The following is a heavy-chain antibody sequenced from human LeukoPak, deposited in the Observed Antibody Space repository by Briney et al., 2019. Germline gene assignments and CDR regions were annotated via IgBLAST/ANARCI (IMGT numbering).Heavy chain of an antibody. CDR2: ISYDGSNK. CDR3: ARAELYYDILTGYPIGY. Sequence: GGSLRLSCAASGFTLSSYAMHWVSQAPGKGLEWGAVISYDGSNKYYADSVKGRFTISRDNSKNTLYLQMNSLRAEDTAVYYCARAELYYDILTGYPIGYWAQGTLVTVSS. V-gene: IGHV3-30*04. J-gene: IGHJ4*02. D-gene: IGHD3-9*01. CDR1: GFTLSSYA.